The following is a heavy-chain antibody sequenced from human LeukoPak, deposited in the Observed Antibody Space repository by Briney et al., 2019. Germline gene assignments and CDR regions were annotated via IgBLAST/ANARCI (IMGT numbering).Heavy chain of an antibody. CDR3: AMLDTAMVSL. CDR1: GGSISSSSYY. Sequence: PSETLSLTCTVSGGSISSSSYYWGWIRQPPGKGLEWIGSIYYSGSTYYNPSLKSRVTISVDTSKNQFSLKLSSVTAADTAVYYCAMLDTAMVSLWGQGTLVTVSS. D-gene: IGHD5-18*01. CDR2: IYYSGST. V-gene: IGHV4-39*01. J-gene: IGHJ4*02.